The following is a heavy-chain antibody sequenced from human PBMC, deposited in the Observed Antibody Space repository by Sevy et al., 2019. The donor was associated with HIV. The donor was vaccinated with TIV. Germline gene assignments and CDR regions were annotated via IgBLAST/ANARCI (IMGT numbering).Heavy chain of an antibody. Sequence: ASVKVSCKASGYTFTGYYMHWVRQAPGQGLEWMGWINPNSGGTNYAQKFQGRVTMTRDTSISTAYMELSRLRSDDTAVYYGARGKSLNYYDSSGYPYYWGQGTLVTVSS. D-gene: IGHD3-22*01. CDR1: GYTFTGYY. J-gene: IGHJ4*02. CDR3: ARGKSLNYYDSSGYPYY. CDR2: INPNSGGT. V-gene: IGHV1-2*02.